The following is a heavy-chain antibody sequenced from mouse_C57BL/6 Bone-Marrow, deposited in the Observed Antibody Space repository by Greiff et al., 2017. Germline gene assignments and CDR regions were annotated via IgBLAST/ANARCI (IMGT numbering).Heavy chain of an antibody. CDR2: IYPGDGDT. CDR3: AKRYGNYGFDY. CDR1: GYAFSSSW. Sequence: VKLQQSGPELVKPGASVKISCKASGYAFSSSWMNWVKQRPGKGLEWIGRIYPGDGDTNYNGKFKGKATLTADKSSSTAYMQLSSLTSEDSAVYFCAKRYGNYGFDYWGQGTTLTVSS. D-gene: IGHD2-1*01. V-gene: IGHV1-82*01. J-gene: IGHJ2*01.